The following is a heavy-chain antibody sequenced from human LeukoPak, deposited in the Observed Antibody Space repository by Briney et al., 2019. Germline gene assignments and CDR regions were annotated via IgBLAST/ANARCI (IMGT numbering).Heavy chain of an antibody. Sequence: SETLSLTCTVSGGSISSYYWSWIRQPPGKGLEWIGYIYYSGSTNYNPSLKSRVTISVDTSKNQFSLKLSSVTAADTAVYYCARAEGSGTLLYFDYWSQGTLVTVSS. CDR1: GGSISSYY. CDR3: ARAEGSGTLLYFDY. D-gene: IGHD1-1*01. CDR2: IYYSGST. J-gene: IGHJ4*02. V-gene: IGHV4-59*01.